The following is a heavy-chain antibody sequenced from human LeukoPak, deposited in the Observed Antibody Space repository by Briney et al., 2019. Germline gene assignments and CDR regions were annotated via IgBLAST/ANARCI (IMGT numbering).Heavy chain of an antibody. CDR1: GYRFGSYW. V-gene: IGHV5-51*01. CDR2: IYPGDSDT. Sequence: GESLKISCKGSGYRFGSYWIGWVRQMPGKGLEWMGIIYPGDSDTRYSPSFQGQVTISADKSIATAYLQWNSLKASDTAMYYCARCYHESTGPLDSWGQGTLVSVSS. CDR3: ARCYHESTGPLDS. D-gene: IGHD2-15*01. J-gene: IGHJ4*02.